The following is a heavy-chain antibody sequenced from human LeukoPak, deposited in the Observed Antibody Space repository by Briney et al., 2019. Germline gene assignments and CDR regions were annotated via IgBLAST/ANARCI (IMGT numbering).Heavy chain of an antibody. J-gene: IGHJ4*02. D-gene: IGHD3-22*01. CDR2: ISGSGGST. Sequence: GGSLRLSCAVSGITLSNYGMSWLRQAPGKGLEWVAGISGSGGSTNYADSVKGRFTISRDNPKNTLYLQMNSLRPEDTAVYFCAKRGVVIRVILVGFHKEAYYFDSWGQGALVSVSS. V-gene: IGHV3-23*01. CDR1: GITLSNYG. CDR3: AKRGVVIRVILVGFHKEAYYFDS.